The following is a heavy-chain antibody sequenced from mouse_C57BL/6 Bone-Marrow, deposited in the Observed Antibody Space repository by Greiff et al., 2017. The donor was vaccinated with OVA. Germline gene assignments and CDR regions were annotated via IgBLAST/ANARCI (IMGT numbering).Heavy chain of an antibody. CDR2: IYPGIGST. CDR1: GYTFTSYW. Sequence: QVQLQQPGAELVKPGASVKMSCKASGYTFTSYWIPWVKQRPGQGLEWIGDIYPGIGSTNYNEKFKSKATLTVDKSSSTAYIQLSSLTSEDSAVYYCAGRGWGGLFDYWGQGTTVTVSA. CDR3: AGRGWGGLFDY. V-gene: IGHV1-55*01. J-gene: IGHJ3*01.